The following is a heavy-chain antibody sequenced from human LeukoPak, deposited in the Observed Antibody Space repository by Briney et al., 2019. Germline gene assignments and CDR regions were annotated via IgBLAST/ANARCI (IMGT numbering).Heavy chain of an antibody. CDR1: GFTFSSYA. CDR2: SDRGDRT. V-gene: IGHV3-23*01. Sequence: GGSLRLSCAASGFTFSSYAMHWVRRAPGKGLEWVSASDRGDRTWDADSVKGRVTISRDNYKNTLFLQMNSLRAEDTAIYYCAKDSYDSSGSRYDYWGQGTLVTVSS. D-gene: IGHD3-22*01. J-gene: IGHJ4*02. CDR3: AKDSYDSSGSRYDY.